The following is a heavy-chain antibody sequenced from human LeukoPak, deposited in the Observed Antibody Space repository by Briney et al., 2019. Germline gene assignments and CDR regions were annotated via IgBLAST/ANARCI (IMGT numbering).Heavy chain of an antibody. Sequence: KFQGRVTSTRDTSASTAYMELSSLRSEDTAVYYCATDRVGATTTEFDYWGQGTLVTVSS. CDR3: ATDRVGATTTEFDY. V-gene: IGHV1-3*01. J-gene: IGHJ4*02. D-gene: IGHD1-26*01.